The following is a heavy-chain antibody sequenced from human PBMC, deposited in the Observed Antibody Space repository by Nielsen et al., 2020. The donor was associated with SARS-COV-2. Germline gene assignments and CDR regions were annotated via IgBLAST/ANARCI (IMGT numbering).Heavy chain of an antibody. CDR2: ISSSSSTI. D-gene: IGHD1-7*01. CDR1: GFTFSSYS. J-gene: IGHJ4*02. Sequence: GESLKISCAASGFTFSSYSMNWVRQAPGKGLEWVSYISSSSSTIYYADSVKGRFTISRDNSKNTLYLQMNSLRAEDTAVYYCARAHRLTGTTWSFDYWGQGTLVTVSS. V-gene: IGHV3-48*01. CDR3: ARAHRLTGTTWSFDY.